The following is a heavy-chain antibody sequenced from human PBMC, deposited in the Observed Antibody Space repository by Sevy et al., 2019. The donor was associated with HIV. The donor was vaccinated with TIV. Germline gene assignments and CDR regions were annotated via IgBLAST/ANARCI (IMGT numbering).Heavy chain of an antibody. CDR2: ISSDGSPT. J-gene: IGHJ6*02. V-gene: IGHV3-74*01. CDR1: GFTFSSYW. CDR3: ARGYSYGYGMDV. D-gene: IGHD5-18*01. Sequence: GGSLRLSCEASGFTFSSYWMHWVRQSPGRGLVWVSRISSDGSPTNHADSVKGRFTISRDNAKNTLYLQMNSLRAEDTALYYCARGYSYGYGMDVWGQGTTVTVSS.